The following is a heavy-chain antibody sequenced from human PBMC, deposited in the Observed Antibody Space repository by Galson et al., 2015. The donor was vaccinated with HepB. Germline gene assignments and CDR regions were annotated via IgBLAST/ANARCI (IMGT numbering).Heavy chain of an antibody. CDR2: ISYDGSNR. CDR3: ARKPQLRYFDWLSSGYYGMDV. D-gene: IGHD3-9*01. CDR1: GFTFSSYA. V-gene: IGHV3-30-3*01. J-gene: IGHJ6*02. Sequence: SLRLSCAASGFTFSSYAMHWVRQAPGKGLEWVAVISYDGSNRYYADSVKGRFTISRDNSKNTLYLQMNSLRAEDTAVYYCARKPQLRYFDWLSSGYYGMDVWGQGTTVTVSS.